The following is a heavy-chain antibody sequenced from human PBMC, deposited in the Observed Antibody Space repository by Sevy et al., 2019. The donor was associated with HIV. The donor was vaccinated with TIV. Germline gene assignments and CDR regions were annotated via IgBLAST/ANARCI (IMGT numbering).Heavy chain of an antibody. CDR3: AREHWYYDSSGYAGLDY. J-gene: IGHJ4*02. Sequence: GGSLRLSCAASGFIFSDYYMSWIRQAPGKGLEWVSSISSTSGSTIDYAESVKGRFTISRDNTKNSLSLQMNSLRVEDTAMYYCAREHWYYDSSGYAGLDYWGQVTLVTVSS. CDR2: ISSTSGSTI. V-gene: IGHV3-11*01. D-gene: IGHD3-22*01. CDR1: GFIFSDYY.